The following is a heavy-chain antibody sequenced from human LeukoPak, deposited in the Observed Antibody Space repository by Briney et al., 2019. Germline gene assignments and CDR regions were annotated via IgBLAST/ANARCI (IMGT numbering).Heavy chain of an antibody. D-gene: IGHD3-16*02. CDR3: ARGGYDYVWGSYRPLEFDY. Sequence: ASVKVSCKASGGTFSSYAISWVRQAPGQGLEWMGRIIPILGIANYAQKFQGRVTITADKSTSTAYMELSSLRSEDTAVYYCARGGYDYVWGSYRPLEFDYWGQGTLVAVSS. CDR2: IIPILGIA. J-gene: IGHJ4*02. CDR1: GGTFSSYA. V-gene: IGHV1-69*04.